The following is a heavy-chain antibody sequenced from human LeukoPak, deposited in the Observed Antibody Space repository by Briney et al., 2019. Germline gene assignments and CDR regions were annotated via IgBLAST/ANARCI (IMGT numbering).Heavy chain of an antibody. Sequence: GGSLRLSCAASGFIFSSYGMHWVRQAPGKGLEWVAVISDDGIKIYYGDSVKGRFTISRDNSKNTLNLQMDSLRADDTAVYYCGKGPGYSVYDNLPHHWGQGTLVTVSS. CDR1: GFIFSSYG. V-gene: IGHV3-30*18. D-gene: IGHD5/OR15-5a*01. CDR2: ISDDGIKI. J-gene: IGHJ5*02. CDR3: GKGPGYSVYDNLPHH.